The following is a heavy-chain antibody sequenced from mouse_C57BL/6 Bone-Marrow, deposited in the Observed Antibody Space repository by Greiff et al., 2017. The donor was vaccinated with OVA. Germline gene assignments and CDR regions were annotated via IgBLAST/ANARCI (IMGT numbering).Heavy chain of an antibody. CDR3: ARHTGTRDFDY. CDR1: GFTFSSYT. D-gene: IGHD4-1*01. V-gene: IGHV5-9*04. CDR2: ISGGGGNT. J-gene: IGHJ2*01. Sequence: EVKLVESGGGLVKPGGSLKLSCAASGFTFSSYTMSWVRQTPEKRLEWVATISGGGGNTYYPDSVKGRFTISRDNAKNTLYLQMSSLRSEDTAVYYCARHTGTRDFDYWGQGTTLTVSS.